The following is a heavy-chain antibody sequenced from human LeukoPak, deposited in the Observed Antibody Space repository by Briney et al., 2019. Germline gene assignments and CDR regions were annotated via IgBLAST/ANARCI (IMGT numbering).Heavy chain of an antibody. CDR3: ASIAVAGGYYYYMDV. V-gene: IGHV4-59*11. CDR1: GGSISSHY. J-gene: IGHJ6*03. Sequence: SETLSLTCTVSGGSISSHYWSWIRQPPGKGLEWIGYIYYSGSTNYNPSLKSRVTISVDTSKDQFSLKLSSVTAADTAVYYCASIAVAGGYYYYMDVWGKGTTVTVSS. CDR2: IYYSGST. D-gene: IGHD6-19*01.